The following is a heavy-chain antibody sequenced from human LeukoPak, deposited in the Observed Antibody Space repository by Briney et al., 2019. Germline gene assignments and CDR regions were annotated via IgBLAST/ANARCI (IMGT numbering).Heavy chain of an antibody. CDR3: ARGVYIAAAQYGY. CDR2: IYYSGTT. J-gene: IGHJ4*02. CDR1: GGSNSSYY. Sequence: PSETLSLTCTVSGGSNSSYYWSWIRQPPGKGLEWIGYIYYSGTTNYNPSLKSRVTISVDTSKNQFSLKLSSVTAADTAVYYCARGVYIAAAQYGYWGQGTLVTVSS. D-gene: IGHD6-13*01. V-gene: IGHV4-59*01.